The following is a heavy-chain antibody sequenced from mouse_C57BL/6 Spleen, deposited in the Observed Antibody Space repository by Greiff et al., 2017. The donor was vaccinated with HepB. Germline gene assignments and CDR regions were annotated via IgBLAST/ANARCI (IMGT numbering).Heavy chain of an antibody. Sequence: VQGVESGPGLVAPSQSLSITCTVSGFSLTSYGVDWVRQPPGKGLEWLGVIWGGGSTNYNSALMSRLSISKDNSKSQVFLKMNSLQTDDTAMYYCAKHRENGYDGWYFDVWGTGTTVTVSS. CDR1: GFSLTSYG. V-gene: IGHV2-9*01. CDR3: AKHRENGYDGWYFDV. CDR2: IWGGGST. J-gene: IGHJ1*03. D-gene: IGHD2-2*01.